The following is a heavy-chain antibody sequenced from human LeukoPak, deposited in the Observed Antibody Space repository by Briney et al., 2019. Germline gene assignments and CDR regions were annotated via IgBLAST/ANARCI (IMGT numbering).Heavy chain of an antibody. D-gene: IGHD3-10*01. Sequence: PGGSLRLSCAASGFTFRTYCMHWVRQAPAKGLEWVAVIAYDGSNKYYADSVKGRFTISRDNSKSTLFLQMNSLKTEDTAVYYCTRVAVLERYYYGSGSHFDYWGQGTLVTVSS. CDR2: IAYDGSNK. CDR3: TRVAVLERYYYGSGSHFDY. J-gene: IGHJ4*02. CDR1: GFTFRTYC. V-gene: IGHV3-30-3*01.